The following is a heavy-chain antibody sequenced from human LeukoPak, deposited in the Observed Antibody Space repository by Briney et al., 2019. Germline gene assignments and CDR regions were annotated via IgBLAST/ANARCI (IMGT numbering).Heavy chain of an antibody. CDR3: AHTRDGYSYGY. J-gene: IGHJ4*02. CDR1: GFSLSTSGVA. V-gene: IGHV2-5*02. Sequence: SGPTLVHPTQPLTLTYTFSGFSLSTSGVAGGWIRQPPVKALEWLALIYWDDDKRYNPSLKTRLTISKDTSKNQVVLTMTNMDPVDTATYYCAHTRDGYSYGYWRQGTLVTVSS. CDR2: IYWDDDK. D-gene: IGHD5-24*01.